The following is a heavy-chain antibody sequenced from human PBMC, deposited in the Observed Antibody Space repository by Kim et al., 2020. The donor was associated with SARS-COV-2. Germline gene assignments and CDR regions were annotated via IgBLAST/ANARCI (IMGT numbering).Heavy chain of an antibody. CDR1: GGTFSSYA. D-gene: IGHD6-19*01. Sequence: SVKVSCKASGGTFSSYAISWVRQAPGQGLEWMGGIIPIFGTANYAQKFQGRVTITADESTSTAYMELSSLRSEDTAVYYCAKGSSLNPLAVAGWFDPWGQGTLVTVSS. CDR3: AKGSSLNPLAVAGWFDP. CDR2: IIPIFGTA. J-gene: IGHJ5*02. V-gene: IGHV1-69*13.